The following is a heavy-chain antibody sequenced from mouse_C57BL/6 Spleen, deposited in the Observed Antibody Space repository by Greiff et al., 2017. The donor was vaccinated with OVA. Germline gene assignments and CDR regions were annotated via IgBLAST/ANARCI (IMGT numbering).Heavy chain of an antibody. J-gene: IGHJ2*01. V-gene: IGHV5-6*01. D-gene: IGHD1-1*01. CDR2: ISSGGSYT. Sequence: EVQLVESGGDLVKPGGSLKLSCAASGFTFSSYGMSWVRQTPDKRLEWVATISSGGSYTYYPDSVKGRFTISRDNAKNTLYLQMSSLKSEDTAMYYCARLPGSSPYYFDYWGQGTTLTVSS. CDR1: GFTFSSYG. CDR3: ARLPGSSPYYFDY.